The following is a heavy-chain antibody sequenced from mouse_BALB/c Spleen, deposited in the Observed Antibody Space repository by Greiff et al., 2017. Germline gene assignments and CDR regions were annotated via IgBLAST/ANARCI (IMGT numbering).Heavy chain of an antibody. J-gene: IGHJ2*01. CDR3: ARSLPLDY. D-gene: IGHD2-10*01. CDR1: GYTFTSYW. CDR2: IYPGDGDT. Sequence: VQLHQSGAELARPGASVKLSCKASGYTFTSYWMQWVKQRPGQGLEWIGAIYPGDGDTRYTQKFKGKATLTADKSSSTAYMQLSSLASEDSAVYYCARSLPLDYWGQGTTLTVSS. V-gene: IGHV1-87*01.